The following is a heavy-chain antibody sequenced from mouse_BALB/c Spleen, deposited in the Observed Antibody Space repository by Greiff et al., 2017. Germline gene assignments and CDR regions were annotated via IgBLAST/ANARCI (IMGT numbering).Heavy chain of an antibody. CDR3: ARPGDYAWFAY. J-gene: IGHJ3*01. CDR1: GFAFSSYD. V-gene: IGHV5-12-1*01. Sequence: DVKLVESGGGLVKPGGSLKLSCAASGFAFSSYDMSWVRQTPEKRLEWVAYISSGGGSTYYPDTVKGRFTISRDNAKNTLYLQMSSLRSEDTAMYYCARPGDYAWFAYWGQGTLVTVSA. CDR2: ISSGGGST. D-gene: IGHD2-4*01.